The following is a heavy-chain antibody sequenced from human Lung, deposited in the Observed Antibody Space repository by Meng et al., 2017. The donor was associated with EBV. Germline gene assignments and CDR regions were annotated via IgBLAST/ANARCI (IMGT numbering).Heavy chain of an antibody. CDR3: ARGATSVFDL. CDR1: GDSVSSSSAA. CDR2: TYYRSKWYN. Sequence: QDQLQQAGPGLAKPSQPLSLTCVISGDSVSSSSAAWTWIRQSTSRGLEWLGRTYYRSKWYNDYAVFVKSRITIHPDTSKNQFSLQLNSVNPEDTAGYYCARGATSVFDLWGRGTLVTVSS. V-gene: IGHV6-1*01. J-gene: IGHJ2*01.